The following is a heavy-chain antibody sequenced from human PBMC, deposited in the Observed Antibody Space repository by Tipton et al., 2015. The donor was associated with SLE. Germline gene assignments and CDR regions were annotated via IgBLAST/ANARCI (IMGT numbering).Heavy chain of an antibody. D-gene: IGHD7-27*01. Sequence: TLSLTCTVSGGSISSSSYYWGWIRQPPGKGLEWIGSIYYSGSTYYNPSLKSRVTISVDTSKNQFSLKLSSVTAADTAVYYCARGDLPGEGDWYFDLWGRGTLVTVSS. CDR3: ARGDLPGEGDWYFDL. V-gene: IGHV4-39*07. J-gene: IGHJ2*01. CDR1: GGSISSSSYY. CDR2: IYYSGST.